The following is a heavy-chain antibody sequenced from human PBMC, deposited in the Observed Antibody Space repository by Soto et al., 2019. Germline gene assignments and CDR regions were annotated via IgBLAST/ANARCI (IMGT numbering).Heavy chain of an antibody. CDR2: ISYDGSNK. J-gene: IGHJ4*02. D-gene: IGHD4-17*01. CDR1: GFTFSSYG. V-gene: IGHV3-30*18. Sequence: PGGSLRLSCAASGFTFSSYGMHWVRQAPGKGLKWVAVISYDGSNKYYADSVKGRFTISRDNSKNTLYLQMNSLRAEDTAVYYCAKEVSYGDGEATFDYWGQGTLVTVSS. CDR3: AKEVSYGDGEATFDY.